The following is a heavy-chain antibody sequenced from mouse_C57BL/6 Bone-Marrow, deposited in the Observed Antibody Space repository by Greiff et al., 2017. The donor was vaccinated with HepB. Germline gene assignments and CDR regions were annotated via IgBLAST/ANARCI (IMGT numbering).Heavy chain of an antibody. D-gene: IGHD1-1*01. CDR3: VLGYYYGSSYGY. Sequence: VQLQQSGAELVRPGASVKLSCKASGYTFTDYYINWVKQRPGQGLEWIARIYPGSGNTYYNEKFKGKATLTADKSSSTAYMQLSSLTSEDSAVYFCVLGYYYGSSYGYWGQGTTLTVSA. V-gene: IGHV1-76*01. CDR1: GYTFTDYY. J-gene: IGHJ2*01. CDR2: IYPGSGNT.